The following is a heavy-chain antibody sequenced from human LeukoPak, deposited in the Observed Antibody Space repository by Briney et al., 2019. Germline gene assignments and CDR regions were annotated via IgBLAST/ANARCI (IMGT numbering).Heavy chain of an antibody. CDR1: GYTFTSYG. J-gene: IGHJ4*02. CDR2: ISAYNGNT. CDR3: ARTYYDILTGYPGDFDY. Sequence: ASVKVSCKASGYTFTSYGISWVRQAPGQGLEWMGWISAYNGNTNYAQKLQGRVTMTTDTSTSTAYMELRGLRSDDTAVYYCARTYYDILTGYPGDFDYWGQGTLVTVSS. V-gene: IGHV1-18*01. D-gene: IGHD3-9*01.